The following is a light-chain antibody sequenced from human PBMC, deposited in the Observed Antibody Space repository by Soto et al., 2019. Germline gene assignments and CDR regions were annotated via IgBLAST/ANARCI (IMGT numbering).Light chain of an antibody. V-gene: IGKV3-11*01. CDR3: QQRSNWPVT. Sequence: EIVLTQSPGTLSLSPGGRATRSCRASQSVSSYLAWYQQKPGQAPRLLIYDASNRATGIPARFSGSGSGTDFTLTISSLEPEDFAVYYCQQRSNWPVTFGKGTRLEIK. J-gene: IGKJ5*01. CDR1: QSVSSY. CDR2: DAS.